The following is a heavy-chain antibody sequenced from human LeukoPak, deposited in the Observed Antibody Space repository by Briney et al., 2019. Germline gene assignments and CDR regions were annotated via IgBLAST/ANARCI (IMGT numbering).Heavy chain of an antibody. Sequence: GGSLRLSCAASGFTFSSYGMHWVRQAPGKGLEWVAVISYDGSNKYYADSVKGRFTISRDNSKNTLYLQMNSLRAEDTAVYYCAKDFGHSSRPRYNFDYWGQGTLVTVSS. CDR2: ISYDGSNK. V-gene: IGHV3-30*18. CDR3: AKDFGHSSRPRYNFDY. D-gene: IGHD6-13*01. CDR1: GFTFSSYG. J-gene: IGHJ4*02.